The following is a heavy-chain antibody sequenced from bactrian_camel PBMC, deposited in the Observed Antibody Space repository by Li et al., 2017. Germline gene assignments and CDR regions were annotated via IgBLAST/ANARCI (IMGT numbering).Heavy chain of an antibody. D-gene: IGHD3*01. CDR3: AAEPPGLLWAGCPINPADFGY. CDR2: IYTGGDTT. CDR1: PYVYIDNC. J-gene: IGHJ6*01. V-gene: IGHV3S40*01. Sequence: DVQLVESGGGSVQAAGSLTLSCAASPYVYIDNCIGWFRQGPGKEREWVASIYTGGDTTHYADSVKGRFTISQDNAKNTVYLQMNSLKPEDTAMYYCAAEPPGLLWAGCPINPADFGYWGQGTQVTVS.